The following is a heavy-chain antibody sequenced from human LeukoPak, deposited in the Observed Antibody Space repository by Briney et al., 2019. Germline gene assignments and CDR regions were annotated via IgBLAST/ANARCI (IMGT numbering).Heavy chain of an antibody. D-gene: IGHD5-18*01. V-gene: IGHV5-51*01. J-gene: IGHJ4*02. CDR2: IYPGDSDT. Sequence: GESLKISCKGSGYSFTSYWIGWVRQMPGKGLEWMGIIYPGDSDTRYSPSFQGQVTTSADKSISTAYLQWSSLKASGTAMYYCARSDKIQLWLTAFDYWGQGTLVTVSS. CDR1: GYSFTSYW. CDR3: ARSDKIQLWLTAFDY.